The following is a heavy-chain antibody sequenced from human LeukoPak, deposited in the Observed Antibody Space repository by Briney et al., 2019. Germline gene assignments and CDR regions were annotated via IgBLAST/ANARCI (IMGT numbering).Heavy chain of an antibody. CDR3: ASGPYPAAGTDHQFDY. CDR2: IFYRGST. J-gene: IGHJ4*02. CDR1: GASISSYY. D-gene: IGHD6-13*01. Sequence: SETLSLTCTVSGASISSYYWSWIRHPPGEGLEWSGYIFYRGSTNYNPSLKSRVTISVYTSKNQFSLKLSSVTAADTAVYYCASGPYPAAGTDHQFDYWGQGILVTV. V-gene: IGHV4-59*01.